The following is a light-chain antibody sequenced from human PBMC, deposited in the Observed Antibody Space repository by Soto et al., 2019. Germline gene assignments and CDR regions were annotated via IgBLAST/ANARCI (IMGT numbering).Light chain of an antibody. CDR3: QQYGSPPIT. CDR2: DSS. Sequence: EIVLTQSPGTLSLSPGERVTLSCRASQSVSSSYLAWYQQKPGQAPRLLIYDSSSRATGIPDRFSGSGSGRDFTLTVSGLEPEDFAVYYCQQYGSPPITFGGGTKVEIK. J-gene: IGKJ4*01. V-gene: IGKV3-20*01. CDR1: QSVSSSY.